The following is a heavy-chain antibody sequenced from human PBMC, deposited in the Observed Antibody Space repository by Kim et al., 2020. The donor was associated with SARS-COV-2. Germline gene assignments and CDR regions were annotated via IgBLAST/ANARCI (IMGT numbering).Heavy chain of an antibody. D-gene: IGHD5-12*01. V-gene: IGHV4-59*01. J-gene: IGHJ4*02. CDR3: ARVLDGYKITFDY. CDR2: INYSGST. CDR1: SGSISSYY. Sequence: SETLSLTCTVSSGSISSYYWSWIRQPPGKGLEWIGYINYSGSTNYNPSLKSRVSISVDTSKNQFSLKLSSVTAADTAVYYCARVLDGYKITFDYWGQGTL.